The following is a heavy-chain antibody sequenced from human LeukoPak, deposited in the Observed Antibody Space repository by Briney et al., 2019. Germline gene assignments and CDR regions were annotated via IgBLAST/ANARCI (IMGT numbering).Heavy chain of an antibody. V-gene: IGHV4-39*07. CDR2: IHHSGST. CDR1: GGSISSRSYY. CDR3: AREPQQWLVEDAFDI. J-gene: IGHJ3*02. Sequence: PSETLSLTCTVSGGSISSRSYYWSWIRQPPGKGLEWIGEIHHSGSTNYNPSLKSRVTISVDTSKNQFSLKLSSVTAADTAVYYCAREPQQWLVEDAFDIWGQGTMVTVSS. D-gene: IGHD6-19*01.